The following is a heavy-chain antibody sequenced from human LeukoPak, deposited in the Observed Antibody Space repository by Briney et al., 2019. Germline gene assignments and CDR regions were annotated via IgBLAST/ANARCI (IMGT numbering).Heavy chain of an antibody. J-gene: IGHJ4*02. CDR3: ARDRRYFDTGGLGGPDY. Sequence: GGSLRLSCAASGFTFSSYAMSWVRQAPGKGLEWVSSISSSSSYIYYADSVKGRFTISRDNAKNSLYLLMNNLRAEDTAVYYCARDRRYFDTGGLGGPDYWGQGTLVTVSS. D-gene: IGHD2-8*02. CDR2: ISSSSSYI. CDR1: GFTFSSYA. V-gene: IGHV3-21*01.